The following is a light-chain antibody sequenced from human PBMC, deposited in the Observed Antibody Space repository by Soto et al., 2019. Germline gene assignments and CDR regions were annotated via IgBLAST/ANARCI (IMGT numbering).Light chain of an antibody. V-gene: IGKV3-20*01. Sequence: ENVLTQSPGTLSLSPGERATLSCRASQSVSRNYLVWYQQKPGQAPRLLIYGASRATGIPDRFSGSGSETDFTLTISRLEPEDFAVYYCQQYGSSLTFGGGTKVEIK. CDR2: GAS. CDR1: QSVSRNY. J-gene: IGKJ4*01. CDR3: QQYGSSLT.